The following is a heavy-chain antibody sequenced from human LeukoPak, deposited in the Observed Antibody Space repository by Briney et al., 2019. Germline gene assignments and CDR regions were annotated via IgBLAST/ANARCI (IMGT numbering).Heavy chain of an antibody. CDR2: ISSSSSTI. CDR1: GFTFSSYS. D-gene: IGHD5-12*01. CDR3: ARASGGYVNDY. J-gene: IGHJ4*02. Sequence: PGGSLRLSCAASGFTFSSYSMNWVRQAPGKGLEWVSYISSSSSTIYYADSVKGRFTISRDSAKNSLYLQMNSLRAEDTAVYYCARASGGYVNDYWGQGTLVTVSS. V-gene: IGHV3-48*04.